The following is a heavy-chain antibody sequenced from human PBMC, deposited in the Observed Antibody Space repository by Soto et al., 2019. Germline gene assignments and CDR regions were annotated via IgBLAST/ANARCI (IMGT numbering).Heavy chain of an antibody. D-gene: IGHD1-26*01. CDR2: IYPGDSDS. J-gene: IGHJ6*02. CDR3: ARLDSGSYPSYYYYGTDV. CDR1: GYSFTSYW. Sequence: GESLKISCKVSGYSFTSYWIGWVRQMPGKGLEWMGGIYPGDSDSRYSPSFQGQVTISADNSISTAYLQWSSLKASDTAMYYCARLDSGSYPSYYYYGTDVWGQGTTVTVSS. V-gene: IGHV5-51*01.